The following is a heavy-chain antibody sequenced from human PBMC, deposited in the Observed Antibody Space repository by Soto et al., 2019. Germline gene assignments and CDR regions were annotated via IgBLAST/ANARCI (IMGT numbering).Heavy chain of an antibody. CDR1: GGTFSSHS. V-gene: IGHV1-69*01. Sequence: VQLMQSGAEVKQPGSSVKVSCKASGGTFSSHSINWVRQAPGQGLEWMGGIITLFGTANYAQNFQGRVTMTADQSTSTAYMELNSLRSDDTAVYYWAREVGYGDFSAALLDWGQGTLVTVAS. CDR3: AREVGYGDFSAALLD. CDR2: IITLFGTA. D-gene: IGHD4-17*01. J-gene: IGHJ4*02.